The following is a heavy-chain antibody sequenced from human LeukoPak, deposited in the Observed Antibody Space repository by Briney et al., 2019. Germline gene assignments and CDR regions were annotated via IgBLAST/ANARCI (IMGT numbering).Heavy chain of an antibody. J-gene: IGHJ4*02. D-gene: IGHD1-26*01. CDR1: GYNFATYW. V-gene: IGHV5-51*01. CDR3: ARRSSGELLDY. Sequence: GESLKISCKGSGYNFATYWIAWVRQMPGKGLEWMGIIYPDDSDTKYSPSFQGQVTISADKSISTAYLQWSSLKASDTAMYYCARRSSGELLDYWGQGTLVTVSS. CDR2: IYPDDSDT.